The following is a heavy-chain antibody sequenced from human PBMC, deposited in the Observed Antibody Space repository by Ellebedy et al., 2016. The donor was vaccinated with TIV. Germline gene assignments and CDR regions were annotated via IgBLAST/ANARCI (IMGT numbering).Heavy chain of an antibody. CDR3: PRDGRHHDDYYYSSMDV. CDR2: ISYDGSNK. V-gene: IGHV3-30-3*01. J-gene: IGHJ6*03. D-gene: IGHD1-1*01. Sequence: PGGSLRLSCAASGFTFSSYAMHRVRQAPGKGLEWAAHISYDGSNKNYAESVKGRFTISRDNSKNTLHLQMNSLRPEDTAVYYCPRDGRHHDDYYYSSMDVWGQGTTVTVSS. CDR1: GFTFSSYA.